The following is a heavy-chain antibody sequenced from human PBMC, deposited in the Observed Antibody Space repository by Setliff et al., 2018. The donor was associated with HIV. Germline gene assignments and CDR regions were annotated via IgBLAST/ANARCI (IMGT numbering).Heavy chain of an antibody. J-gene: IGHJ4*02. CDR1: GASISSYY. D-gene: IGHD5-12*01. Sequence: PSETLSLTCSVSGASISSYYWSWIRQSPGKGLEWIGFMYYSGSTNYNPTLKSRVTMSLDTSKNQFSLKLTSVTAADTAVYYCARHVHSGWLNDDWGQGTLVTVSS. CDR3: ARHVHSGWLNDD. V-gene: IGHV4-59*08. CDR2: MYYSGST.